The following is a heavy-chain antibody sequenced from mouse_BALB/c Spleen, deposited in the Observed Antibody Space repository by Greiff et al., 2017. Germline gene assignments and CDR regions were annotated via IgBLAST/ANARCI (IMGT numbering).Heavy chain of an antibody. CDR2: ISSGGSYT. CDR3: ARDPPYYGNYGYFDV. CDR1: GFTFSSYA. V-gene: IGHV5-9-4*01. Sequence: EVKLVESGGGLVKPGGSLKLSCAASGFTFSSYAMSWVRQSPEKRLEWVAEISSGGSYTYYPDTVTGRFTISRDNAKNTLYLEMSSLRSEDTAMYYCARDPPYYGNYGYFDVWGAGTTVTVSS. D-gene: IGHD2-10*01. J-gene: IGHJ1*01.